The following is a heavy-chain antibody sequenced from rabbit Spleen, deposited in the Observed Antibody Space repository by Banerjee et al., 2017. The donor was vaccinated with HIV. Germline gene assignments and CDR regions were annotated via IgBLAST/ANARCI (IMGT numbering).Heavy chain of an antibody. V-gene: IGHV1S40*01. CDR2: IDTSNGDT. D-gene: IGHD8-1*01. CDR3: TRDGAGGSYFAL. J-gene: IGHJ4*01. Sequence: QSLEESGGDLVKPGASLTPTCPASGFSFISRAYMCWVRQAPGKGLEWIACIDTSNGDTDYANWPKGRFTISKTSSTTVTLQMTSLTAADTATYFCTRDGAGGSYFALWGPGTLVTVS. CDR1: GFSFISRAY.